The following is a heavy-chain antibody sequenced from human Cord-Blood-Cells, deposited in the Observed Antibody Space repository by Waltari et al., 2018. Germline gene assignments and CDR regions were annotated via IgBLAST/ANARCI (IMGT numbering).Heavy chain of an antibody. Sequence: EVQLVESGGGLVQPGGSLRLSCAASGFTFSSYAMSWVRQAPGQGLDWVSAISGNGGSTYYAESVRGRFTIARDNSKNTLYLQMNSLRAEDTAVYYCAKGEGSGSYYYYYYYMDVWGKGTTVTVSS. D-gene: IGHD3-10*01. CDR3: AKGEGSGSYYYYYYYMDV. CDR2: ISGNGGST. V-gene: IGHV3-23*04. CDR1: GFTFSSYA. J-gene: IGHJ6*03.